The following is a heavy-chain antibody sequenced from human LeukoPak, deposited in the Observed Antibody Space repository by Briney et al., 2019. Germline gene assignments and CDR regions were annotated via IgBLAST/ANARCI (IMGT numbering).Heavy chain of an antibody. CDR2: IRYDGSNK. CDR1: GFTFSNYG. V-gene: IGHV3-30*02. D-gene: IGHD1-26*01. Sequence: PGGSLRLSCAASGFTFSNYGMHWVRQAPGKGLEWVAFIRYDGSNKYYADSVKGRFTISRDNSKNTLYLQMNSLRAEDTALYYCARSSGSYYHYFDYWGQGTLVTVSS. J-gene: IGHJ4*02. CDR3: ARSSGSYYHYFDY.